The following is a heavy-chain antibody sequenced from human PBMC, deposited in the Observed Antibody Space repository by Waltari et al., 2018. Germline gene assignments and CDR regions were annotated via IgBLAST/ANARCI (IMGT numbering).Heavy chain of an antibody. CDR1: GGTFSSYA. CDR3: ARGPAAGASEYFQH. D-gene: IGHD6-13*01. J-gene: IGHJ1*01. Sequence: QVQLVQSGAEVKKPGSSVKVSCKASGGTFSSYAISWVRQAPGQGLEWMGGIIPNFGTANYAQKYQGRVTIPPDESTSTAYIELSSLRSEDTAVYYCARGPAAGASEYFQHWGQGTLVTVSS. V-gene: IGHV1-69*05. CDR2: IIPNFGTA.